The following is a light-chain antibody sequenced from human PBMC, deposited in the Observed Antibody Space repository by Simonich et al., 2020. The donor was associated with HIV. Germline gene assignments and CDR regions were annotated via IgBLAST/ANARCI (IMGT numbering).Light chain of an antibody. CDR1: SSDVGVYNY. V-gene: IGLV2-14*01. CDR3: SSYTINKTFV. CDR2: DVS. J-gene: IGLJ2*01. Sequence: QSALTQPASVSGSPGQSLTISCTGTSSDVGVYNYVSWYQQHPGKAPKLMIYDVSKRPSGVSNRLSGSKSGNTASLTISGLQAEDEADYYCSSYTINKTFVFGGGTKLTVL.